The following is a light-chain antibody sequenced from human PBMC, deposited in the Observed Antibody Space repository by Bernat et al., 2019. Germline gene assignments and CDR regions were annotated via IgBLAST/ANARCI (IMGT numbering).Light chain of an antibody. V-gene: IGLV1-44*01. CDR1: SSNIGSNT. CDR3: CSYAGSYTWV. CDR2: SNN. Sequence: QSVLTQPPSASGTPGQRVTISCSGSSSNIGSNTVNCYQQLPGTAPKLLIYSNNRRPSGVPDRFSGSKSGTSASLAISGLQAEDEADYYCCSYAGSYTWVFGGGTKLTVL. J-gene: IGLJ3*02.